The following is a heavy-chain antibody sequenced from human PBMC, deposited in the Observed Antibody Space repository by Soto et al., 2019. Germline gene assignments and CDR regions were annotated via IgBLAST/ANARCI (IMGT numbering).Heavy chain of an antibody. CDR3: ASHRIVVVVSPSPSVFDS. Sequence: SETLSLTCTVSGGSIGSDHYYWGWIRQSPGKGLEWIASIYYSGDTYFNPSLRSRVSISVDTSKNQFSLNVNSMTAADTAIYFCASHRIVVVVSPSPSVFDSSAQGSLVIGSS. V-gene: IGHV4-39*01. CDR1: GGSIGSDHYY. D-gene: IGHD2-15*01. CDR2: IYYSGDT. J-gene: IGHJ4*02.